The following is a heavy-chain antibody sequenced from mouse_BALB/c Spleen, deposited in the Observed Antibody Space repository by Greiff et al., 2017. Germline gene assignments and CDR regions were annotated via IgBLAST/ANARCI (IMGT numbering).Heavy chain of an antibody. CDR3: ARRPGAAMDY. V-gene: IGHV1-69*02. CDR1: GYTFTSYW. CDR2: IDPSDSYT. Sequence: QVQLQQPGAELVKPGASVKLSCKASGYTFTSYWMHWVKQRPGQGLEWIGEIDPSDSYTNYNQKFKGKATLTVDKSSSTAYMQLSSLTSEDSAVSDCARRPGAAMDYWGQGTSVTVSS. J-gene: IGHJ4*01.